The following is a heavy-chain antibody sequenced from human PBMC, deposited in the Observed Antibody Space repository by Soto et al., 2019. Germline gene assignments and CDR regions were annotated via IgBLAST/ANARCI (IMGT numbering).Heavy chain of an antibody. D-gene: IGHD3-10*01. CDR1: GGSIISGDYY. Sequence: SETLSLTCTVSGGSIISGDYYWSWIRQPPGKGLEWIGYIYYSGSTYYNPSLKSRVTISVDTSKNQFSLKLSSVTAADTAVYYCARGFPEGWFDPWGQGTLVTVSS. CDR3: ARGFPEGWFDP. CDR2: IYYSGST. V-gene: IGHV4-30-4*01. J-gene: IGHJ5*02.